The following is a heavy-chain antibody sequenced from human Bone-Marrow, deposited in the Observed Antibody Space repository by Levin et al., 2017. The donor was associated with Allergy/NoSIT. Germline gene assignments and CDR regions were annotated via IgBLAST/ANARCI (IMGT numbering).Heavy chain of an antibody. Sequence: SVKVSCKASGGTFSNYAFNWVRQAPGQGLEWLGGTIPIFGKNHYAQKVQGRVTITADDSTSTAYMELNSLTSEDTAIYYCAKVGVEVPASFYFYFMDVWGKGTTVTVSS. CDR2: TIPIFGKN. J-gene: IGHJ6*03. CDR1: GGTFSNYA. D-gene: IGHD2-2*01. V-gene: IGHV1-69*13. CDR3: AKVGVEVPASFYFYFMDV.